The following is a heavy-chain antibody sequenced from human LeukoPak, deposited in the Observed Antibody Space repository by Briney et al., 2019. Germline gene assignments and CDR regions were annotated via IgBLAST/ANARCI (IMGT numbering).Heavy chain of an antibody. D-gene: IGHD2-2*02. J-gene: IGHJ5*02. V-gene: IGHV3-73*01. CDR1: GFTFSGSA. Sequence: PGGSLRLSCAASGFTFSGSAMHWVRQASGKGLEWVGRIRSKANSYATAYAASVKGRFTISRDDSKNTAYLQMNSLKTEDTAVYYCTRREGYCSSTSCFTMDNWFDPWGQGTLVTVSS. CDR3: TRREGYCSSTSCFTMDNWFDP. CDR2: IRSKANSYAT.